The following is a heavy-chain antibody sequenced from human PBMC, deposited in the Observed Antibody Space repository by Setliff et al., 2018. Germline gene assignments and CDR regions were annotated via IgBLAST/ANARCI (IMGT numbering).Heavy chain of an antibody. V-gene: IGHV4-39*01. Sequence: SETLSLTCTVSGGSVSSSDFYWGWIRQPPGKGLEWIGSIYYSGTTYYNPSLKSPVTISIDTSKNQFSLKLSSVTAADTAIYYCARHDARGYYYYMDVWGEGTTVTVSS. J-gene: IGHJ6*03. CDR3: ARHDARGYYYYMDV. CDR1: GGSVSSSDFY. D-gene: IGHD3-10*01. CDR2: IYYSGTT.